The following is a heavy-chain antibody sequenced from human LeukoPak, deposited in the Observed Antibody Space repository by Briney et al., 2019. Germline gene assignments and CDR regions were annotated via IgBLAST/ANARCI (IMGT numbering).Heavy chain of an antibody. CDR2: IFDGKTI. CDR1: GESLNSYY. D-gene: IGHD5/OR15-5a*01. J-gene: IGHJ1*01. V-gene: IGHV4-34*12. CDR3: ASGAWSTRLES. Sequence: SDTLSLTCAVYGESLNSYYWSWIRQSPGKGLEWIGDIFDGKTINYNPSLKSRVTISAVTSSQQFSLSLKSVTAADTAVYFCASGAWSTRLESWAQGALVIVSS.